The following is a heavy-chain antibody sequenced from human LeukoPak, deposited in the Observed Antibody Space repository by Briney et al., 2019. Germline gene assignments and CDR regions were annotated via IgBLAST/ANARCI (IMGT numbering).Heavy chain of an antibody. J-gene: IGHJ4*02. D-gene: IGHD2-21*02. V-gene: IGHV3-48*03. CDR1: GFTFSSYE. Sequence: GGSLRLSCAASGFTFSSYEMNWVRQAAGRGLEGVSYISSSGSTIYCADSVKGRFTISRDSAKNSLSLPVNSLRAEDTAVYYCARDALGCGDCSAYWGQGTLVTVSS. CDR2: ISSSGSTI. CDR3: ARDALGCGDCSAY.